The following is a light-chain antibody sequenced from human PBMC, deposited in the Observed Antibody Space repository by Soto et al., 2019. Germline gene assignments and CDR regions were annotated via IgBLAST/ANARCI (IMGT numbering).Light chain of an antibody. J-gene: IGKJ5*01. CDR2: GAF. V-gene: IGKV3-20*01. CDR3: QQHETLIT. Sequence: IVMTQSPATLSVSPGERATLSGRASQSLSSSYFAWYQHKPGQGPRLLIYGAFTRATGIPDRFSGSGSGTDFTLTISRLEPEDFAVDYCQQHETLITFGQGTRLEIK. CDR1: QSLSSSY.